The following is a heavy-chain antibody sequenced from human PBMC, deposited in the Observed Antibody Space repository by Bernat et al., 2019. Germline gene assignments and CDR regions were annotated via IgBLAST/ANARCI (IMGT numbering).Heavy chain of an antibody. CDR3: ARGNSAARGDWFDP. V-gene: IGHV4-30-4*01. D-gene: IGHD6-6*01. Sequence: QVQLQESGPGLVKPSQTLSLTCTVSGGSISSGDYYWSWIRQPPGKGLEWIGYIYYSGSTYYNPSLKSPVTISVDTSKNQFSLKLSSVTAADPAVYYCARGNSAARGDWFDPWGQGTLVTVSS. CDR2: IYYSGST. J-gene: IGHJ5*02. CDR1: GGSISSGDYY.